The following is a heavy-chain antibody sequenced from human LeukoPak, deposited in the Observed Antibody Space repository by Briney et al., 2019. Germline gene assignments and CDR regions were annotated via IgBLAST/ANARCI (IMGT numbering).Heavy chain of an antibody. CDR2: LYASGPT. V-gene: IGHV4-4*07. CDR1: GVSISTYY. Sequence: SETLSLTCTVSGVSISTYYWSWFRQPAGKGLEWIGRLYASGPTNYNPSLKSRVTMSVDTSKNQLSLNVNSVTVADTAVYFCARHTRMWGYFDYWSQGTLVAVSS. D-gene: IGHD1-26*01. J-gene: IGHJ4*02. CDR3: ARHTRMWGYFDY.